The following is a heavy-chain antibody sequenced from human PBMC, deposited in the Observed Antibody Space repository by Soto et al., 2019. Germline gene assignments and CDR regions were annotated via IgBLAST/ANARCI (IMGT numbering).Heavy chain of an antibody. CDR1: GFTFGSYW. Sequence: EVQLVESGGGLVQPGGSLRLSCAVSGFTFGSYWMNWVRLIPGKGLEWVAYIKPDGSATYYVDSVKGRFTISRDNAKNTLYVQMNSLRAEDAAVYYCAKERLSGGYYGYYGMDVWGQGTTVTVSS. J-gene: IGHJ6*02. CDR2: IKPDGSAT. CDR3: AKERLSGGYYGYYGMDV. D-gene: IGHD3-22*01. V-gene: IGHV3-7*03.